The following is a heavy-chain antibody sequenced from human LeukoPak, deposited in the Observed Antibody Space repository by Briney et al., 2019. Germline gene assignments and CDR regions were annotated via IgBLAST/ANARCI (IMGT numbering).Heavy chain of an antibody. D-gene: IGHD1-26*01. J-gene: IGHJ4*02. V-gene: IGHV3-21*01. Sequence: GGSLRLSCSASGFTFSSYSMNWVRQAPGKGLEWVSSISSSSSYIYYADSVKGRFTISRDNAKNSLYLQMNSLRAEDTAVYYCARSKWELQFDYWGQGTMVTVSS. CDR1: GFTFSSYS. CDR3: ARSKWELQFDY. CDR2: ISSSSSYI.